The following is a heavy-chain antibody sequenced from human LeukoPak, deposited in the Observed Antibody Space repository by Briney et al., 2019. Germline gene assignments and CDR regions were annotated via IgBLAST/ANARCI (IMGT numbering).Heavy chain of an antibody. CDR2: IYYSGST. Sequence: SETRSLTCTVSGGSISSHYWSWIRQPPGKGLEWIGYIYYSGSTNYNPSLKSRVTISVDTSKNQFSLKLSSVTAADTAVYYCARSTYYYGSGTPYYYYMDVWGKGTTVTVSS. CDR1: GGSISSHY. CDR3: ARSTYYYGSGTPYYYYMDV. V-gene: IGHV4-59*11. J-gene: IGHJ6*03. D-gene: IGHD3-10*01.